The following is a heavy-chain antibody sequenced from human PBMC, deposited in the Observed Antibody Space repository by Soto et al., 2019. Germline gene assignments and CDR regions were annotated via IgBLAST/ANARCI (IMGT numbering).Heavy chain of an antibody. Sequence: EVQLVESGGGLVQPGGSLKLSCAAPGFTFSGSAMHWVRQASGKGLEWVGRIRSIANSYATAYAASVKGRFTISRDDSKNTAYLQMNSLNTEDRAVYYCTRLVPGAKGDSWFDPWGQGTLVTVSS. CDR2: IRSIANSYAT. J-gene: IGHJ5*02. CDR1: GFTFSGSA. D-gene: IGHD2-2*01. V-gene: IGHV3-73*02. CDR3: TRLVPGAKGDSWFDP.